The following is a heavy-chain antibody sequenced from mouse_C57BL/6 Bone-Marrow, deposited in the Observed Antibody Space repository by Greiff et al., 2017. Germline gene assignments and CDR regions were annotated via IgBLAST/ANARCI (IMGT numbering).Heavy chain of an antibody. CDR2: IDPSDSEP. V-gene: IGHV1-52*01. Sequence: QVQLQQPGAELVRPGSSVKLSCKASGYTFTSYWMHWVKQRPIQGLDWIGNIDPSDSEPHYNQKFKDKATLTVDNSSSTAYMQLSSLTSEYSAVYYCARSTTVVEDWFAYWGQGTLVTVSA. D-gene: IGHD1-1*01. CDR3: ARSTTVVEDWFAY. J-gene: IGHJ3*01. CDR1: GYTFTSYW.